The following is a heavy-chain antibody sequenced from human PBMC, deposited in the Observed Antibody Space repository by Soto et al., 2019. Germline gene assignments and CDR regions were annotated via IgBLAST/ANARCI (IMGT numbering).Heavy chain of an antibody. D-gene: IGHD2-2*01. CDR3: ARARAIGYCSSTSCYAGRTVYSYASRFDY. Sequence: SETLSLTCAVYGGSFSGYYWSWIRQPPGKGLEWIGEINHSGSTNYNPSLKSRVTISVDTSKNQFSLKLSSVTAADTAVYYCARARAIGYCSSTSCYAGRTVYSYASRFDYWGQGTQVTVSS. J-gene: IGHJ4*02. CDR2: INHSGST. V-gene: IGHV4-34*01. CDR1: GGSFSGYY.